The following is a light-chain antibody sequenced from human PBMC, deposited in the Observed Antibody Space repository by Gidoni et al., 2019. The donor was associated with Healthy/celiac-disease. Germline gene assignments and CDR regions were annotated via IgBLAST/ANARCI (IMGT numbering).Light chain of an antibody. V-gene: IGKV1-9*01. CDR1: QGISSY. CDR3: QHLNSYHFT. Sequence: DIQLTQSPSFLSASVGDGVTSTCRASQGISSYLAWYQQKPGKATKLLIYAASTLQSGVPSRFSGSGSGTEFTLTIISLQPEDFATYYCQHLNSYHFTFGPGTKVDIK. J-gene: IGKJ3*01. CDR2: AAS.